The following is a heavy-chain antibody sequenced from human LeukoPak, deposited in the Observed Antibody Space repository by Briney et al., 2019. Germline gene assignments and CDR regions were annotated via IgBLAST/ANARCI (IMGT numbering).Heavy chain of an antibody. Sequence: GGSLRLSCAASGFTFSSYGMHWVRQAPGKGLEWVAFIRYDGSNKYYADSVKGRFIISRDNSKITLYLQMNSLRAEDTAVYYCAKDPGIAAADFDWDWGQGTLVTVSS. D-gene: IGHD6-13*01. CDR2: IRYDGSNK. CDR3: AKDPGIAAADFDWD. V-gene: IGHV3-30*02. CDR1: GFTFSSYG. J-gene: IGHJ4*02.